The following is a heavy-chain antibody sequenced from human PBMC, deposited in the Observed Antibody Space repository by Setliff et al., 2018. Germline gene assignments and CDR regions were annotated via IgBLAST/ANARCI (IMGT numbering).Heavy chain of an antibody. J-gene: IGHJ4*02. CDR3: ATNPYQLLNFDY. V-gene: IGHV4-61*09. CDR2: IYTSGST. Sequence: SETLSLTCTVSGGSISCGSYYWSWIRQPAGKGLEWIGHIYTSGSTNHNPSLKSRVTISVDTTKNQFSLKLSSVTAADTAVYYCATNPYQLLNFDYWGQGTLVTVSS. D-gene: IGHD2-2*01. CDR1: GGSISCGSYY.